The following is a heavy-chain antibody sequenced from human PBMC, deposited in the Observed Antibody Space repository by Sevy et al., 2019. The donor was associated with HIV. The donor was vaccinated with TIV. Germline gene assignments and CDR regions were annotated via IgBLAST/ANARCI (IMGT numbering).Heavy chain of an antibody. CDR2: INPSGGST. CDR3: ARDLESHGPFYGMDV. V-gene: IGHV1-46*03. Sequence: ASVKLSCKASGYTFSNYYMHWVRQAPGQGLDWMGIINPSGGSTNYAQKFQGRVTMTRDTSTSTIYMELSSLRSEDTAVYYCARDLESHGPFYGMDVWGQGTTVTVSS. J-gene: IGHJ6*02. CDR1: GYTFSNYY.